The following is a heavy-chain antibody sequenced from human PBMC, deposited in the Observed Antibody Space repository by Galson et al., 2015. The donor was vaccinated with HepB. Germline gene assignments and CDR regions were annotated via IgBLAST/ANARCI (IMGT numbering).Heavy chain of an antibody. CDR2: INAGNGNT. CDR3: ARGVRSYGMDV. D-gene: IGHD3-10*01. CDR1: GYTSTSYA. Sequence: SVKVSCKASGYTSTSYAMHWVRQAPGQRLEWMGWINAGNGNTKYSQKFQGRVTITGDTSASTAYMELSSLRSEDTAVYYCARGVRSYGMDVWGQGTTVTVSS. V-gene: IGHV1-3*01. J-gene: IGHJ6*02.